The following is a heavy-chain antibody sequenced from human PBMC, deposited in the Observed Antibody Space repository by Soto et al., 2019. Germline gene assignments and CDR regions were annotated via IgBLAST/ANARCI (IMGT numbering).Heavy chain of an antibody. CDR1: GGTLSSYA. Sequence: ASVKVSCKASGGTLSSYAINWVRPAPGQGLEWMGCISAYNRNTNYAQKLQGRVTMTTDTSTSTACMELRSLRSDDTAVYYCARVSGYYCYYGMDVGGQGTTVTVSS. CDR3: ARVSGYYCYYGMDV. CDR2: ISAYNRNT. V-gene: IGHV1-18*01. J-gene: IGHJ6*02.